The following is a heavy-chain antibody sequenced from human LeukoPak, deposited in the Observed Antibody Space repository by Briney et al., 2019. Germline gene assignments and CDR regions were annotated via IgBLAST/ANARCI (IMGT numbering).Heavy chain of an antibody. CDR1: GGSLSGHY. CDR3: AKDRSCTNNICHGDFDY. CDR2: VSYTGRT. Sequence: SETLSLTCTVSGGSLSGHYWSWIRQPPGKRLEWIGYVSYTGRTKYNPSLQSRVTISIDTSKSQFSLKLTSVTSADTAVYSCAKDRSCTNNICHGDFDYWGQGTLVTVSS. V-gene: IGHV4-59*11. J-gene: IGHJ4*02. D-gene: IGHD2-8*01.